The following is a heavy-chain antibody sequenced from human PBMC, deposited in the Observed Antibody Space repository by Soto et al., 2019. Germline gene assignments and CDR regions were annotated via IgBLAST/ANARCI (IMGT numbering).Heavy chain of an antibody. D-gene: IGHD3-10*01. CDR2: IYYSGGT. CDR3: AREIVVRGVNAGRYYYGMDV. CDR1: GASISSDS. Sequence: PSETRSLTCIVSGASISSDSWSWIRQPPGKGLEWIGYIYYSGGTNYNPSLKSRVTISVDTSKNQFSLNMKSVIAADTAVYYCAREIVVRGVNAGRYYYGMDVWGKGTTVT. V-gene: IGHV4-59*01. J-gene: IGHJ6*04.